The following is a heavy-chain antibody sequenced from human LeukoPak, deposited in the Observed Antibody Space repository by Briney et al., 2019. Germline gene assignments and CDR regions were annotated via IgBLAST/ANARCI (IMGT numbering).Heavy chain of an antibody. D-gene: IGHD2-2*01. CDR3: AKEIDIVVVPAADPFYYYCGMDV. V-gene: IGHV3-30*18. J-gene: IGHJ6*04. CDR1: GFTFSSYG. CDR2: ISYDGSNN. Sequence: GRSLRLSCAASGFTFSSYGMHWVRQAPGKGLEWVAVISYDGSNNYYADSVKGRFTISRDNSKNTLYLQMNSLRAEDTAVYYCAKEIDIVVVPAADPFYYYCGMDVWGKGTTVTVSS.